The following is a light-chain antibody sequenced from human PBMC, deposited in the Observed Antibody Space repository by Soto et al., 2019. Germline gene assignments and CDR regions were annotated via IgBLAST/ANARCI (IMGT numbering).Light chain of an antibody. CDR3: QQRHMWPIT. CDR2: DAS. CDR1: QSVSNNY. V-gene: IGKV3D-20*02. J-gene: IGKJ5*01. Sequence: EIVLTQSPGTLSFSPAERSTLACSSSQSVSNNYLAWYQQKPGQAPRLLIYDASSRATGIPDRFSGGGSGTDFTLTISRLEPEDFAVYYCQQRHMWPITFGQGTRLEIK.